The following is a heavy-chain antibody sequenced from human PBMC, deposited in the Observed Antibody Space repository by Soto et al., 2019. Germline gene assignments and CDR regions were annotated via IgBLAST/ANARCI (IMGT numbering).Heavy chain of an antibody. CDR3: ARESEDLTSNFDY. J-gene: IGHJ4*02. CDR2: ISSTTNYI. V-gene: IGHV3-21*06. CDR1: GFTFTRYS. Sequence: EVQLVESGGGLVKPGGSLRLSCAASGFTFTRYSMNWVRQAPGKGLEWVSSISSTTNYIYYGDSMKGRFTISRDNAKNSLYLEMNSLRAEETAVYYCARESEDLTSNFDYWGRGALVTVSS.